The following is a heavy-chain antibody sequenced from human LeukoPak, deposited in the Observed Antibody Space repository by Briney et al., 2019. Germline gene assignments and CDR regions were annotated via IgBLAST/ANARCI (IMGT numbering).Heavy chain of an antibody. Sequence: SESLSLTCTVSGGSISSSSYYWGWIRQPPGKGLEWIGNIYYSATTYYNPSLKSRVTLSVDTSKNQFSLTLSSVTAADTAVYYCARRKAMTGSFDYWGQGTLVTVPS. D-gene: IGHD3-9*01. CDR1: GGSISSSSYY. CDR3: ARRKAMTGSFDY. CDR2: IYYSATT. J-gene: IGHJ4*02. V-gene: IGHV4-39*01.